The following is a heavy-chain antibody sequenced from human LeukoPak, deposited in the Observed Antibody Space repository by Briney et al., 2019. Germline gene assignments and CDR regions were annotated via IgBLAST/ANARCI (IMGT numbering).Heavy chain of an antibody. Sequence: ASVKVSCKASGFTFTSSAVQWVRQARGQRLEWIGWIVVGSGNTNYAQKFQERVTITRDMSTSTAYMELRSLRSDDTAVYYCARDDGSGSYRFDPWGQGTLVTVSS. D-gene: IGHD3-10*01. V-gene: IGHV1-58*01. CDR1: GFTFTSSA. CDR3: ARDDGSGSYRFDP. CDR2: IVVGSGNT. J-gene: IGHJ5*02.